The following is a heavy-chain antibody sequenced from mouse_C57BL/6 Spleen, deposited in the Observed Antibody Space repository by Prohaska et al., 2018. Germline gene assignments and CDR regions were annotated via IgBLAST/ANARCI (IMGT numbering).Heavy chain of an antibody. J-gene: IGHJ2*01. D-gene: IGHD1-1*01. V-gene: IGHV2-6-2*01. Sequence: LVAPSQSLSITCTVSGFSLTSYGVHWVRQPPGKGLEWLVVIWSDGSTTYNSALKSRLSISKDNSKSQVFLKMNSLQTDDTAMYYCARHALYYGSSYFDYWGQGTTLTVSS. CDR1: GFSLTSYG. CDR2: IWSDGST. CDR3: ARHALYYGSSYFDY.